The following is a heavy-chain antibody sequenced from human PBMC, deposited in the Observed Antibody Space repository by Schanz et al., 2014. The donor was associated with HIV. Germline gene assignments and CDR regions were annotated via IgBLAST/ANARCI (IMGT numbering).Heavy chain of an antibody. CDR2: ISWNSGSI. Sequence: EVQLVESGGGLVQPGRSLRLSCAASGFTFDDYAMHWVRQAPGKGLEWVSGISWNSGSIGYADSVKGRLTISRDNAKNALYLQMNRLRAADNALDYCAKETEQLRYLGYFDYWGQGTLVTVSS. CDR3: AKETEQLRYLGYFDY. V-gene: IGHV3-9*01. D-gene: IGHD3-9*01. J-gene: IGHJ4*02. CDR1: GFTFDDYA.